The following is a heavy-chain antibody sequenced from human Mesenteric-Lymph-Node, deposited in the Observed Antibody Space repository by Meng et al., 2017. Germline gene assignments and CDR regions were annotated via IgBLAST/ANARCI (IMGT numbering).Heavy chain of an antibody. J-gene: IGHJ6*02. CDR2: INPNSGGT. CDR3: ARMIRVYYYGMDV. CDR1: GGSIRNYA. V-gene: IGHV1-2*06. D-gene: IGHD3-22*01. Sequence: ASVKVSCKASGGSIRNYAISWVRQAPGQGLEWMGRINPNSGGTNYAQKFQGRVTMTRDTSISTAYMELSRLRSDDTAVYYCARMIRVYYYGMDVWGQGTTVTVSS.